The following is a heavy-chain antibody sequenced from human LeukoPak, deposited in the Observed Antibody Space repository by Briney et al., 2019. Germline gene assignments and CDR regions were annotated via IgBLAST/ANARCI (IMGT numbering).Heavy chain of an antibody. CDR1: GFTVSSNY. Sequence: GGSLRLSCAASGFTVSSNYMSWVRQAPGKGLEWVSVIYSGGSTYYADSVKGRFTISRDNSKNTLYLQMNSLRAEDTAVYYCARGRVGLRYFDWLSPFDYWGQGTLVTVSS. CDR2: IYSGGST. CDR3: ARGRVGLRYFDWLSPFDY. J-gene: IGHJ4*02. V-gene: IGHV3-66*01. D-gene: IGHD3-9*01.